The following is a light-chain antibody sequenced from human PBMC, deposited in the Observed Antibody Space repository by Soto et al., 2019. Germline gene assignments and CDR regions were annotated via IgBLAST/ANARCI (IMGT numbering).Light chain of an antibody. CDR3: QSYDNSLSGDVV. Sequence: QSVLTQPPSVSGAPGQRITISCTGSRSNIGAGYDVHWYQQLPGTAPKLLMFGTSNRPSGVPDRFSGSKSGTSASLAITGRQAEDEADYYCQSYDNSLSGDVVFGGGTQLTVL. CDR2: GTS. J-gene: IGLJ2*01. CDR1: RSNIGAGYD. V-gene: IGLV1-40*01.